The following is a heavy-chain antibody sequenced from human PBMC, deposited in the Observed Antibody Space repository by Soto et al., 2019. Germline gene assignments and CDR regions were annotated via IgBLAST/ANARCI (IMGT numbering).Heavy chain of an antibody. Sequence: PGGSLRLSCAASGFTFSSYAMHWVRQAPGKGLEWVAVISYDGSNKYYADSGKGRFTISRDNSKNTLYLQMNSLRAEDTAVYYCERVYSGSYSVGFLDYWGQGPLVTVYS. CDR2: ISYDGSNK. CDR1: GFTFSSYA. V-gene: IGHV3-30-3*01. CDR3: ERVYSGSYSVGFLDY. J-gene: IGHJ4*02. D-gene: IGHD1-26*01.